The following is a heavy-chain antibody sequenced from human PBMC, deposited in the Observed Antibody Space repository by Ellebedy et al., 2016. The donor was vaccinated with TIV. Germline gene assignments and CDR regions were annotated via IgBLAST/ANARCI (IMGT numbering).Heavy chain of an antibody. D-gene: IGHD5-24*01. J-gene: IGHJ4*02. CDR1: GFTFSSYS. V-gene: IGHV3-21*06. Sequence: LSLTCAASGFTFSSYSMNWVRQAPGKGLEWVSSISSSSSYIYYADSVRGRFTISRDNAKNSLYLQMNSLRAEDTAVYYCARDPSGDGNLSYFDYWGQGTLVTVSS. CDR2: ISSSSSYI. CDR3: ARDPSGDGNLSYFDY.